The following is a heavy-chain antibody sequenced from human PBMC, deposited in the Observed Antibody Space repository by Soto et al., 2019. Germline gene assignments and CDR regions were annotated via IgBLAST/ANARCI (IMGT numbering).Heavy chain of an antibody. D-gene: IGHD2-21*01. V-gene: IGHV4-39*07. J-gene: IGHJ4*02. CDR1: NAPVGSTTST. CDR3: ARRWGGTFDY. Sequence: PSETLSLTCTVHNAPVGSTTSTCGLIRQPPGKGLEWIGSIYNSGRTYYNPSLNSRVTVSVDTPKNQFSLKLSSVTAADTAVYYCARRWGGTFDYWGQGTLVTVS. CDR2: IYNSGRT.